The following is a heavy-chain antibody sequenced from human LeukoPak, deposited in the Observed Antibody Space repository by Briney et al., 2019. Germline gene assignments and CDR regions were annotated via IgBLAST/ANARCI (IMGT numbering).Heavy chain of an antibody. D-gene: IGHD3-10*01. J-gene: IGHJ4*02. V-gene: IGHV3-43*02. CDR1: GFTFSSYV. CDR2: ISGDGGST. Sequence: PGGSLRLSCAASGFTFSSYVMSWVRQAPGKGLEWVSLISGDGGSTYYADSVKGRFTISRDNSKNSLYLQMNSLRTEDTALYYCAKAWFGERSGGGFDYWGQGTLVTVSS. CDR3: AKAWFGERSGGGFDY.